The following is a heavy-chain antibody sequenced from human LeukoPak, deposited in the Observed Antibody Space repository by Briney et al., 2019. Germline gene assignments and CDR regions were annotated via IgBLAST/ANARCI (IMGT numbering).Heavy chain of an antibody. CDR3: ARDVPDFWSGFDS. CDR1: GYPFYTYG. CDR2: ISGNDGGT. D-gene: IGHD3-3*01. Sequence: ASVKVSCKASGYPFYTYGLSWVRQAPGQGLEWMGQISGNDGGTKYAQKFQGRVTMTTDTATSTAYMELTSLTSDDTAVYYCARDVPDFWSGFDSWGQGTLVTVSP. V-gene: IGHV1-18*01. J-gene: IGHJ4*02.